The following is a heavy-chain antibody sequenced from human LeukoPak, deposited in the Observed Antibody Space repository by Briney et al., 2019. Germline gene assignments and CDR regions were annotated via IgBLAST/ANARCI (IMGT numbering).Heavy chain of an antibody. CDR3: ARDYYDSSGYKVDY. D-gene: IGHD3-22*01. CDR2: IIPIFGTA. Sequence: EASVKVSCKASGGTFSSYAISWVRQAPGQGLEWMGGIIPIFGTANYAQKFQGRVTITADESTSTAYMELSSLRSEDTAVYYCARDYYDSSGYKVDYWGQGTLVTVSS. J-gene: IGHJ4*02. CDR1: GGTFSSYA. V-gene: IGHV1-69*13.